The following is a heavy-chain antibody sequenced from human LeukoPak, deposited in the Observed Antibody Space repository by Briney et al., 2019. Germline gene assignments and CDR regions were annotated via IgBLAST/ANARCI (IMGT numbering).Heavy chain of an antibody. CDR2: ISPSGNSI. CDR3: ARDLSTEEFWSGYSHGNFDY. CDR1: GFTFSNYY. Sequence: PGGSLRLSCAASGFTFSNYYMSWIRQAPGKGLEWVSYISPSGNSIYYVDSVKGRFTISRDNAKNSLYLQMNSLRAEDTAVYYCARDLSTEEFWSGYSHGNFDYWGQGTLAMVSP. D-gene: IGHD3-3*01. J-gene: IGHJ4*02. V-gene: IGHV3-11*04.